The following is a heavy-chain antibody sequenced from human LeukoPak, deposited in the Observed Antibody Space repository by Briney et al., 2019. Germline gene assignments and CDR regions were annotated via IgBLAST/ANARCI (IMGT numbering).Heavy chain of an antibody. V-gene: IGHV4-59*08. J-gene: IGHJ4*02. Sequence: SETLSLTCTVSGGSISSYYWSWIRQPPGKGLEWIGYIYYSGSTNYNPSLNSRVTIAVDTSKNQFSLKLSSVTAADTAVYYWARGHSYCGGDCYSYPYVYWGLGTLVTASS. CDR2: IYYSGST. D-gene: IGHD2-21*02. CDR3: ARGHSYCGGDCYSYPYVY. CDR1: GGSISSYY.